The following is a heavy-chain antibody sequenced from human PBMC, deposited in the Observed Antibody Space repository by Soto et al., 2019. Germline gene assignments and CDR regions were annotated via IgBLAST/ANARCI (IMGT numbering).Heavy chain of an antibody. CDR3: ARGGWKLFDY. J-gene: IGHJ4*02. Sequence: SETLSLTCTVSGGSISSSRYYWGWIRQPPGKGLEWIGSIYYSGSTNYNPSLKSRVTISVDTSKNQFSLKLSSVTAADTAVYYCARGGWKLFDYWGQGTLVTVS. CDR1: GGSISSSRYY. CDR2: IYYSGST. D-gene: IGHD6-19*01. V-gene: IGHV4-39*07.